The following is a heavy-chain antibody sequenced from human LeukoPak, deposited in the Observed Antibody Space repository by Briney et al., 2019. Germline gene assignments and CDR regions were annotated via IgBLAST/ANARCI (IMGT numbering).Heavy chain of an antibody. V-gene: IGHV4-34*01. CDR3: ARVRGSLDY. CDR2: INHSGST. J-gene: IGHJ4*02. Sequence: SKTLSLTCAVYGGSFSGYYWSWIRQPPGKGLEWIGEINHSGSTNYNPSLKSRVTISVDTSKNQFSLKLSSVTAADTAVYYCARVRGSLDYWGQGTLVTVSS. CDR1: GGSFSGYY.